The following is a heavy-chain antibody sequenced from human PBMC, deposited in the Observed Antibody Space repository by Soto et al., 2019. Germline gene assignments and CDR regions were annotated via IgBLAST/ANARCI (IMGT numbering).Heavy chain of an antibody. Sequence: ASVKVSCKASGYTFTSYDITWVRQAPGQGLEWMGWISVYNGNTNYAQKLQDRVTLTTDTSTSTAYMELSRLRSDDTAVYYCARGSLRYFDWLSNTAPNFDYWGQGTLVTVSS. D-gene: IGHD3-9*01. CDR1: GYTFTSYD. CDR2: ISVYNGNT. J-gene: IGHJ4*02. V-gene: IGHV1-18*01. CDR3: ARGSLRYFDWLSNTAPNFDY.